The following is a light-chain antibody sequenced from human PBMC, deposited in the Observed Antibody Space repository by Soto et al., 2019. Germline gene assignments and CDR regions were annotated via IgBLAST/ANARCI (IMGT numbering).Light chain of an antibody. CDR3: QQYYSTPYT. Sequence: DIVMTQSPDSLAVSLGERATINCKSSQRVLFSSYSGNYLAWYQHKPGQSPDLLIYWASTRESGVPDRFNGSGSGTDFTLSISSVQPEDVAVYYCQQYYSTPYTFGQGTKLEIK. CDR2: WAS. V-gene: IGKV4-1*01. J-gene: IGKJ2*01. CDR1: QRVLFSSYSGNY.